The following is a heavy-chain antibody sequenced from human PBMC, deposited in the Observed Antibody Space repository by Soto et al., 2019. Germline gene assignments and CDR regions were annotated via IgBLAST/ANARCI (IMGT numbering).Heavy chain of an antibody. CDR3: VRDSYTAHWHSAGEDY. CDR2: IKEDGTLK. D-gene: IGHD1-7*01. CDR1: GFSLTNYW. J-gene: IGHJ4*02. Sequence: DLVESGGGLVQPGGSLRLACAASGFSLTNYWMTWVRQAPGKGPEWVANIKEDGTLKFYVDSVRGRFTISRDNAKNSVYLEMSRLRVEDTAVYYCVRDSYTAHWHSAGEDYWGQGTLVTVSS. V-gene: IGHV3-7*01.